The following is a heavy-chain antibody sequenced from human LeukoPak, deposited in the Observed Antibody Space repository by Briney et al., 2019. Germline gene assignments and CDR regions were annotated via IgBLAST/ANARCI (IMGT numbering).Heavy chain of an antibody. V-gene: IGHV4-38-2*02. D-gene: IGHD4-23*01. CDR2: VYHSGST. CDR3: ARDLRFDYGGNGYFDY. CDR1: GYSISSGYY. Sequence: SETLSLTCAVSGYSISSGYYWGWIRQPPGKGLEWIGSVYHSGSTYYNPSLKSRVTISVDTSKNQFSLKLSSVTAADTAVYYCARDLRFDYGGNGYFDYWGQGTLVTVSS. J-gene: IGHJ4*02.